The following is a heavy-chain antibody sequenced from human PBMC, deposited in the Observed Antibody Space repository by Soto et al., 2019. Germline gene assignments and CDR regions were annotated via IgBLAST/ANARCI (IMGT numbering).Heavy chain of an antibody. CDR2: ISSSSSYI. Sequence: EVQLVESGGCLVKPGGSLRLSCAASGFTFSSYSMNWVRQAPGKGLEWVSSISSSSSYIYYADSVKGRFTISRDNAQNSLYLQMNSLRAEDTAVYYCARDNRRGYGDSPTDYWGQGTLVTVSS. D-gene: IGHD4-17*01. V-gene: IGHV3-21*01. J-gene: IGHJ4*02. CDR3: ARDNRRGYGDSPTDY. CDR1: GFTFSSYS.